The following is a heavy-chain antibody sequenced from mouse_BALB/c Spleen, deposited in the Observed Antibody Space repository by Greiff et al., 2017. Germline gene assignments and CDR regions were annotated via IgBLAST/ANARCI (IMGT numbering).Heavy chain of an antibody. Sequence: VQVVESGAELVKPGASVKLSCKASGYTFTSYDINWVRQRPEQGLEWIGWIFPGDGSTKYNEKFKGKATLTTDKSSSTAYMQLSRLTSEDSAVYFCARTKRYDEGGFDDWGQGTTLTVSS. CDR2: IFPGDGST. CDR3: ARTKRYDEGGFDD. V-gene: IGHV1-85*01. D-gene: IGHD2-14*01. J-gene: IGHJ2*01. CDR1: GYTFTSYD.